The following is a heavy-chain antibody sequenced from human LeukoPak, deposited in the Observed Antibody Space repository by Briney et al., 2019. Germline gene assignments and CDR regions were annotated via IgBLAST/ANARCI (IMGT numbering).Heavy chain of an antibody. CDR2: IYHSGST. CDR1: GGSFSGYY. Sequence: SETLSLTRAVYGGSFSGYYWRWIRQTPGKGQEWIGEIYHSGSTNYNPSLKSRVTISVDTSKNQFSLKLSSVTAADTAVYYCARGSWEPPGYYYGMDVWGQGTTVTVSS. V-gene: IGHV4-34*01. CDR3: ARGSWEPPGYYYGMDV. J-gene: IGHJ6*02. D-gene: IGHD1-26*01.